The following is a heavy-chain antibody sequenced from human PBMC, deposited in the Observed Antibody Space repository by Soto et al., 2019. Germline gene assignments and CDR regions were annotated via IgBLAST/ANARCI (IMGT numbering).Heavy chain of an antibody. D-gene: IGHD1-26*01. J-gene: IGHJ3*02. V-gene: IGHV3-23*01. CDR1: GFTFSSYA. CDR3: ARSQPAIVGGPGSAFDI. CDR2: FSGSGGST. Sequence: EVQLLESGGGLVQPGGSLRLSCAASGFTFSSYAMSWLRQAPGKGLEWVSAFSGSGGSTYYADSVKGRFTFSRDNSKNTLYLQMNSLRAEDTAIYYCARSQPAIVGGPGSAFDIWGQGTMVTVSS.